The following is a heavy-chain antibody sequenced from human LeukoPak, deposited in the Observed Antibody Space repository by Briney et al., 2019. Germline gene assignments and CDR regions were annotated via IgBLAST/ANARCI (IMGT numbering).Heavy chain of an antibody. CDR3: ARGVRRWLQFGYYYMDV. D-gene: IGHD5-24*01. Sequence: VASVKVSCKASGYTFTGYYMHWVRQAPGQGLEWMGWINPNSGGTNYAQKFQGRVTMTRDTSISTAYMELSRLRSDDTAVYYCARGVRRWLQFGYYYMDVWGKGTTVTVSS. CDR1: GYTFTGYY. J-gene: IGHJ6*03. V-gene: IGHV1-2*02. CDR2: INPNSGGT.